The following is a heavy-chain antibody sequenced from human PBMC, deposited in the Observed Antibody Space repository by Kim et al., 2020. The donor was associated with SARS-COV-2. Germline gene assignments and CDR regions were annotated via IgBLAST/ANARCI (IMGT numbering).Heavy chain of an antibody. V-gene: IGHV1-8*01. Sequence: ASVKVSCKASGYNFTSFEINWVRQATGQGLEWMGRMSPNRLNTGSAQKFQGRVTMSTDISITTAYMELSSLTSEDPAVYYCARGVTAGVDLWGQGTMVTV. CDR1: GYNFTSFE. CDR2: MSPNRLNT. CDR3: ARGVTAGVDL. D-gene: IGHD2-21*02. J-gene: IGHJ3*01.